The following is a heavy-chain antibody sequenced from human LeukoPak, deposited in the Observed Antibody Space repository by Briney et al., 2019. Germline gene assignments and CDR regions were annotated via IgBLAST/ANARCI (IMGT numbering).Heavy chain of an antibody. V-gene: IGHV1-18*01. D-gene: IGHD2-15*01. CDR1: GYTFTSYG. J-gene: IGHJ4*02. Sequence: ASVKVSCKASGYTFTSYGISWARQAPGQGLEWMGWISAYNGDTDYAQKLQGRVTMTTDTSTSTAYMELRSLRSDDTAVYYCARGYCSGGSCSSFDYWGQGTLVTVSS. CDR3: ARGYCSGGSCSSFDY. CDR2: ISAYNGDT.